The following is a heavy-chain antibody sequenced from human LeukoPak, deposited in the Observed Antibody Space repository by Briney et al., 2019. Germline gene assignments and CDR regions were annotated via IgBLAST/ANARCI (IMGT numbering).Heavy chain of an antibody. D-gene: IGHD5-18*01. CDR3: VGSADTSYDAFDI. J-gene: IGHJ3*02. CDR1: GFTFSSYA. V-gene: IGHV3-64D*06. CDR2: ISSNGGST. Sequence: GGSLRLSCSASGFTFSSYATHWVRQAPGKGLEYVSAISSNGGSTYYADSVKGRFTISRDNAKNTLYLQMSSLRAEDTAVYYCVGSADTSYDAFDIWGQGTMVTVSS.